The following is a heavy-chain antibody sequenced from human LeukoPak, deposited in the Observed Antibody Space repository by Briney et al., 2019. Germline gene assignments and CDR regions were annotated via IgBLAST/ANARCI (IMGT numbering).Heavy chain of an antibody. Sequence: ASVKVSCKASGYTFTGYYVHWVRQAPGQGLEWMGWINPNSGGTNYAQKFQGRVTMTRDTSISTAYMELRRLRSDDTAVYYCARDSGERGPGSYLIAYWGQGTLVTVSS. V-gene: IGHV1-2*02. J-gene: IGHJ4*02. CDR2: INPNSGGT. CDR3: ARDSGERGPGSYLIAY. CDR1: GYTFTGYY. D-gene: IGHD3-10*01.